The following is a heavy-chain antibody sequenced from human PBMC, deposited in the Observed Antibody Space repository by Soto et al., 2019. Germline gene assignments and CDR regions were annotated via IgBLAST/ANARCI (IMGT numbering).Heavy chain of an antibody. J-gene: IGHJ6*02. D-gene: IGHD3-16*02. Sequence: ASVKVSCKASGDTFTSYDINWVRQATGQGLEWMGWMNPNSGNTGYAQKFQGRVTMTRNTSISTAYMELSSLRSEDTAVYYCARGRDDYVWGSYRFYYYYYGMDVWGQGTRVTFSS. CDR1: GDTFTSYD. V-gene: IGHV1-8*01. CDR3: ARGRDDYVWGSYRFYYYYYGMDV. CDR2: MNPNSGNT.